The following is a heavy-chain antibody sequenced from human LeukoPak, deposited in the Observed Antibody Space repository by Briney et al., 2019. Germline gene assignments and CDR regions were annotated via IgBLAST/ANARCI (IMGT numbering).Heavy chain of an antibody. V-gene: IGHV4-59*08. Sequence: PSETLSLTCAVYGGSFSGYYWSWIRQPPGKGLEWIGYIYYSGSTNYNPSLKSRVTISVDTSKNQFSLKLSSVTAADTAVYYCARHGSSTYYYGSGSYSGTHYYFDYWGQGTLVTVSS. CDR1: GGSFSGYY. CDR3: ARHGSSTYYYGSGSYSGTHYYFDY. CDR2: IYYSGST. J-gene: IGHJ4*02. D-gene: IGHD3-10*01.